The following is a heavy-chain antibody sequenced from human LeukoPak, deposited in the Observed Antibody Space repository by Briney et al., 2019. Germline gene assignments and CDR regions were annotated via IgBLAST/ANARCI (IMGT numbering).Heavy chain of an antibody. CDR3: AKDRTRGSGSYYNPIPFDY. CDR2: ISYDGSNK. D-gene: IGHD3-10*01. CDR1: GFTFSSYG. Sequence: GGSLRLSCAASGFTFSSYGMHWVRQAPGKGLEWVAVISYDGSNKYYADSVKGRFTISRDNSKNTLYLQMNSLRAEDTAVYYCAKDRTRGSGSYYNPIPFDYWGQGTLLTVSS. V-gene: IGHV3-30*18. J-gene: IGHJ4*02.